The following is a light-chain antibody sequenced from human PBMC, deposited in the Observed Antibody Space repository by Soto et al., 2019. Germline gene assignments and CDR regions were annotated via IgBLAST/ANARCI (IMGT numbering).Light chain of an antibody. V-gene: IGLV2-14*01. CDR3: SSWTSSTTQV. CDR1: SSDVGGYDF. CDR2: EVN. J-gene: IGLJ3*02. Sequence: QSVLTQPASVSGSPGQSITISCTGTSSDVGGYDFVSWYQQHPHKAPKLIIYEVNNRPSGVSNRFSGSKSGNTASLTISGRQAEDEADYYCSSWTSSTTQVLGGGTKLTVL.